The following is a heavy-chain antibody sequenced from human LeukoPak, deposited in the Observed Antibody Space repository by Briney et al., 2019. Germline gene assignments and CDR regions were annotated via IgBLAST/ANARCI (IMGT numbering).Heavy chain of an antibody. CDR3: AKDRLTYYYDSSGYYYGH. D-gene: IGHD3-22*01. CDR2: INAGNGNT. Sequence: ASVKVSCKASGYTFTSYAMHWVRQAAGQRLEWMGWINAGNGNTKYSQKFQGRVTITRDTSASTAYMELSSLRSEDTAVYYCAKDRLTYYYDSSGYYYGHWGQGTLVTVSS. V-gene: IGHV1-3*01. CDR1: GYTFTSYA. J-gene: IGHJ4*02.